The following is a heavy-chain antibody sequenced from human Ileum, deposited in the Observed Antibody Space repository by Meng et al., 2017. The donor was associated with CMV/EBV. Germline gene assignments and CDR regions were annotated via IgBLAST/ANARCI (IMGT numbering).Heavy chain of an antibody. CDR1: YPFTGYI. CDR2: INPNSGGT. Sequence: YPFTGYIIPWVRQAPGQGLEWMGWINPNSGGTNSAQKFQGRVTMTRDTSINTVYMEVNRLTSDDTAVYYCARVPPPSIAAPGQNWFDPWGQGTLVTVSS. J-gene: IGHJ5*02. CDR3: ARVPPPSIAAPGQNWFDP. D-gene: IGHD6-25*01. V-gene: IGHV1-2*02.